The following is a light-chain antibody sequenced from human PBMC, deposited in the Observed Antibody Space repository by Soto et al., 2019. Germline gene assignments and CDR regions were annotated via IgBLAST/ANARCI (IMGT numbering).Light chain of an antibody. CDR3: SSYTSSSTLDV. V-gene: IGLV2-14*01. CDR2: EVS. J-gene: IGLJ1*01. Sequence: QPVLTQHASVSGSPGQSITISCTGTSSDVGGYNYVSWYQQHPGKAPKLVIYEVSNRPSGVSNRFSGSKSGNTASLTISGLQAEDEADYYCSSYTSSSTLDVFGTGTKVTAL. CDR1: SSDVGGYNY.